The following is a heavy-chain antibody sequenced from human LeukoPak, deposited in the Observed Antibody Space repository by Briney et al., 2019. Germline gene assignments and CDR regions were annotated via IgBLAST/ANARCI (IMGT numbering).Heavy chain of an antibody. Sequence: SETLSLTCTVSGGSISSSSYYWGWIRQPPGKGLEWIGSIYYSGSTYYNPSLKSRVTISVDTSKNQFSLKLSSVTAADTAVYYCASTVEMATIYSDHWGQGTLVTVSS. CDR3: ASTVEMATIYSDH. CDR2: IYYSGST. J-gene: IGHJ4*02. CDR1: GGSISSSSYY. D-gene: IGHD5-24*01. V-gene: IGHV4-39*07.